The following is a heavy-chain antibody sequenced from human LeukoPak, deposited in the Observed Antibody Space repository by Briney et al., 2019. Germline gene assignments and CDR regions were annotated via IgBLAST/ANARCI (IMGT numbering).Heavy chain of an antibody. V-gene: IGHV1-8*01. CDR2: MNPNSGNT. D-gene: IGHD4-17*01. CDR3: ARGRMTTVTTPGY. CDR1: GYTFTSYD. J-gene: IGHJ4*02. Sequence: GASVKVSCKASGYTFTSYDINWVRQATGQGLEWMGWMNPNSGNTDYAQKFQGRVTMTRNTSISTAYMELSSLRSEDTAVYYCARGRMTTVTTPGYWGQGTLVTVSS.